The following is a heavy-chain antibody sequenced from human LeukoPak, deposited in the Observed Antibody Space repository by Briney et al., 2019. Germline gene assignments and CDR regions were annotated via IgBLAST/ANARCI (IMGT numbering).Heavy chain of an antibody. D-gene: IGHD4-17*01. CDR2: ISGSGGST. V-gene: IGHV3-23*01. J-gene: IGHJ4*02. CDR3: ARDLTTVTTEIDY. Sequence: GGSLRLSCAASGFTFSSYGMSWVRQAPGKGLEWVSAISGSGGSTYYADSVKGRFTISRDNSKNTLYLQMNSLRAEDTAVYYCARDLTTVTTEIDYWGQGTLVTVSS. CDR1: GFTFSSYG.